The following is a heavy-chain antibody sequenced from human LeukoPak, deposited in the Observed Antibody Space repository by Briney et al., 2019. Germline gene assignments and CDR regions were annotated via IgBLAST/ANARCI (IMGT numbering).Heavy chain of an antibody. J-gene: IGHJ6*03. D-gene: IGHD3-3*01. CDR3: ARSKVAIFGVVSPERYYYMDV. CDR2: IYYSGST. V-gene: IGHV4-59*01. Sequence: PSETLSLTCTVSGGSISSYYWSWIRQPPGKGLEWIGYIYYSGSTNYNPSLKSRVTISVDTSKNQFSLKLSSVTAADSAVYYCARSKVAIFGVVSPERYYYMDVWGKGTTVTVPS. CDR1: GGSISSYY.